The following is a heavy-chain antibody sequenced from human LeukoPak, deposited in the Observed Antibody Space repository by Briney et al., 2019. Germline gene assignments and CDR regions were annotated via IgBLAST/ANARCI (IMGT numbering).Heavy chain of an antibody. CDR3: ARHREGIAAAMSWLDP. CDR1: GGSISSYY. V-gene: IGHV4-4*09. J-gene: IGHJ5*02. CDR2: IYTSGST. D-gene: IGHD6-13*01. Sequence: SETLSLTCTVSGGSISSYYWSWIRQPPGKGLEWIGYIYTSGSTNYNPSLKSRVTISVDTSKNQFSLKLSSVTAADTAVYYCARHREGIAAAMSWLDPWGQGTLVTVSS.